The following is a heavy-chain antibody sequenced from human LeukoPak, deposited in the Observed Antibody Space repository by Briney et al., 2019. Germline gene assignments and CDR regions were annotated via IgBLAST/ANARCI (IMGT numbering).Heavy chain of an antibody. J-gene: IGHJ3*01. CDR1: GYAFSDYY. V-gene: IGHV1-69-2*01. CDR2: VDPEDAKA. Sequence: ASVKISCKSSGYAFSDYYIHWVRQAPGGGLQWLGRVDPEDAKAVYSENLQGRVTITADSFSDSTYMFLSSLTSEDTAFYYCATSGRSSLVFDVWGQGTVTVSS. D-gene: IGHD3-10*01. CDR3: ATSGRSSLVFDV.